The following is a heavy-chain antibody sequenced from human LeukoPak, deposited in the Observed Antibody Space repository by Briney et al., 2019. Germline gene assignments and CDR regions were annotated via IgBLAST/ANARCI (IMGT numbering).Heavy chain of an antibody. CDR2: INSDGSST. CDR1: GFTFSSYW. J-gene: IGHJ3*02. V-gene: IGHV3-74*01. Sequence: GGSLRLSCAASGFTFSSYWMHWVRQAPGKGLVWVSRINSDGSSTKYADSVKGRFTISRDNAKNTLYLQMNSLRAEDTAVYYYARERVGQWPDHDAFDIWGQGTRVTVSS. CDR3: ARERVGQWPDHDAFDI. D-gene: IGHD6-19*01.